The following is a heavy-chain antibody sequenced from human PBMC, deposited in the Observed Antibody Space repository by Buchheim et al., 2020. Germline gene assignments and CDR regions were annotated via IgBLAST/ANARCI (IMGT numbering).Heavy chain of an antibody. CDR3: AKDADCSGGSCLDY. J-gene: IGHJ4*02. D-gene: IGHD2-15*01. V-gene: IGHV3-30*18. CDR1: GFTFSSYG. Sequence: QVQLVESGGGVVQPGRSLRLSCAASGFTFSSYGMHWVRQAPGKGLEWVAVISYDGSNKYYADSVKGRFTISRDNSKNKRYMQMNSLRAEDTAVYYCAKDADCSGGSCLDYWGQGTL. CDR2: ISYDGSNK.